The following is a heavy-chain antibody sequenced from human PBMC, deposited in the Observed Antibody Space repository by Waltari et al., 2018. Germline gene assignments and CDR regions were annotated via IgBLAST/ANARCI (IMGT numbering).Heavy chain of an antibody. V-gene: IGHV1-69*01. J-gene: IGHJ2*01. Sequence: QVQLVQSGAEVKKPGSSVKVSCKASGGTFSSYAISWVRQAPGQGLEWMGGIIPIVGKANDAQKFQGRVTITAEESTSTAYMELSSLRSEDTAVYYCARPGIAAAGMGYWYFDLWGRGTLVTVSS. CDR3: ARPGIAAAGMGYWYFDL. CDR1: GGTFSSYA. D-gene: IGHD6-13*01. CDR2: IIPIVGKA.